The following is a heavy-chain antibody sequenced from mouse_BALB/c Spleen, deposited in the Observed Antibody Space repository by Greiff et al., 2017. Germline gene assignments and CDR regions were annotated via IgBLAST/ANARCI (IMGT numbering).Heavy chain of an antibody. CDR1: GYTFTDYA. CDR3: ASPSTSSMITTGAWFAY. V-gene: IGHV1S137*01. J-gene: IGHJ3*01. D-gene: IGHD2-4*01. Sequence: VQLQQSGAELVRPGVSVKISCQGSGYTFTDYAMHWVKQSHAKSLEWIGVISTYYGDASYNQKFKGKATMTVDKSSSTAYMELARLTSEDSAIYYCASPSTSSMITTGAWFAYWGQGTLVTVSA. CDR2: ISTYYGDA.